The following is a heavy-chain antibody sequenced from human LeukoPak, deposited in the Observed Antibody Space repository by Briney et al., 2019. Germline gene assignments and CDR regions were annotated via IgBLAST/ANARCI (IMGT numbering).Heavy chain of an antibody. D-gene: IGHD3-10*02. CDR2: IGPSGTNT. Sequence: QPGGTLRLSCAASGFTFSNYGMNWVRQAPGKGLEWVSGIGPSGTNTYYADSVKGRFTISRDNSKNTVYLQVNSLRAEDTAVYYCAELGITMIGGVWGKGTTVTISS. CDR3: AELGITMIGGV. V-gene: IGHV3-23*01. CDR1: GFTFSNYG. J-gene: IGHJ6*04.